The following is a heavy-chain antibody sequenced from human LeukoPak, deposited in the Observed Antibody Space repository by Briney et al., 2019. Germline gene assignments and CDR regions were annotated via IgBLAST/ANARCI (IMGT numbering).Heavy chain of an antibody. Sequence: GGSLRLSCVVSGFTFSDYWMSWVRQAPGKGLEWVGNIKQDGSEKYYVDSVKGRFTISRDNAKNSLYLQMNSLRAEDTAVYYCTTALYDWNDVNYWGQGTLVTVSS. J-gene: IGHJ4*02. D-gene: IGHD1-1*01. CDR3: TTALYDWNDVNY. V-gene: IGHV3-7*01. CDR2: IKQDGSEK. CDR1: GFTFSDYW.